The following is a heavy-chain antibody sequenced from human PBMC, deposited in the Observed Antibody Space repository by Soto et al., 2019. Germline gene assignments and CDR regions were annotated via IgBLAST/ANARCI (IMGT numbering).Heavy chain of an antibody. D-gene: IGHD2-15*01. CDR2: IYYSGST. J-gene: IGHJ4*02. V-gene: IGHV4-59*08. CDR1: GGSICSYY. CDR3: ARLTYCSGGSCYGRYYFDY. Sequence: SETLSLTCTVSGGSICSYYWSWIRQPPGKGLEWIGYIYYSGSTSYNPSLKSRVTMSVDTSKSQFSLKLSSVTAADTAVYYCARLTYCSGGSCYGRYYFDYWGQGTLVTVSS.